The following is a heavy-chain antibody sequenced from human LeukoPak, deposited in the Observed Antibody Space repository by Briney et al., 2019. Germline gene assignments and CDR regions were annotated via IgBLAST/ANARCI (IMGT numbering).Heavy chain of an antibody. Sequence: GESLQISCQSSGSTFTNYWIGWVRQLPGKGLEWMGIIYPGDSDTRYSPSFQGQVTISADKSIGTAFLQWSSLKASDTAMYYCARLVDSSSWPDTWGQGTLVTVSS. CDR1: GSTFTNYW. V-gene: IGHV5-51*01. CDR3: ARLVDSSSWPDT. D-gene: IGHD6-13*01. CDR2: IYPGDSDT. J-gene: IGHJ5*02.